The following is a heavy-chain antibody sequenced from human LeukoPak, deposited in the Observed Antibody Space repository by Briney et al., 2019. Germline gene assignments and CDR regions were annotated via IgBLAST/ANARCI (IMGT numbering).Heavy chain of an antibody. J-gene: IGHJ4*02. D-gene: IGHD6-19*01. CDR3: ANSQEVSAVPADS. Sequence: GGSLRLSCAASGVTLSPYGMHWVRQAPGKGLEWVAVISNDGRNKFYADSVMGRFTISRDNSKNTLYLQMNSLRIEDTAVYYCANSQEVSAVPADSWGQGTLVTVSS. V-gene: IGHV3-30*18. CDR2: ISNDGRNK. CDR1: GVTLSPYG.